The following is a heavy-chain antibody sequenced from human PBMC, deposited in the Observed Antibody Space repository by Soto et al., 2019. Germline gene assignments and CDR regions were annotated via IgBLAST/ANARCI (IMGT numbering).Heavy chain of an antibody. CDR1: GGSISSGDYY. CDR3: ARAKRGAVAGKKYYYYGMDV. D-gene: IGHD6-19*01. J-gene: IGHJ6*02. CDR2: INHSGST. V-gene: IGHV4-30-4*01. Sequence: LSLTCTVSGGSISSGDYYWSWIRQPPGKGLEWIGEINHSGSTYYNPSLKSRITISVDTSKNQFSLKLSSVTAADTAVYYCARAKRGAVAGKKYYYYGMDVWGQGTTVTVSS.